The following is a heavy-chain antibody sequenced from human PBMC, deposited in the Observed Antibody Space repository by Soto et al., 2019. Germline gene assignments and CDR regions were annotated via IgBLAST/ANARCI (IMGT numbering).Heavy chain of an antibody. Sequence: GGSLRLSCAASGFTVSSNYMSWVRQAPGKGLEWVSVIYSGGSTYYADSVKGRFTISRDNSKNTLYLQMNSLRAEDTAVYYCASGLNGSGSPGAIWGQGTMVTVSS. CDR2: IYSGGST. CDR1: GFTVSSNY. D-gene: IGHD3-10*01. J-gene: IGHJ3*02. CDR3: ASGLNGSGSPGAI. V-gene: IGHV3-66*01.